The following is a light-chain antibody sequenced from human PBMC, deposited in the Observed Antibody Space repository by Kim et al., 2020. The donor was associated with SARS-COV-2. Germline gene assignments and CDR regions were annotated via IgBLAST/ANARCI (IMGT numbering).Light chain of an antibody. V-gene: IGLV3-1*01. CDR2: QDS. CDR1: KLGDKY. J-gene: IGLJ1*01. CDR3: QAWDSSTAV. Sequence: LSPGQAASITCSGDKLGDKYACWYQQKPGQSPVLVIYQDSKRPSGIPERFSGSNSGNTATLTISGTQAMDEADYYCQAWDSSTAVFGTGTKVTVL.